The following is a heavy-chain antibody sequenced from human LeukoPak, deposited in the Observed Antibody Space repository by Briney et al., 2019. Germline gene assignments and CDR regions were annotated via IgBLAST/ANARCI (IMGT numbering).Heavy chain of an antibody. Sequence: GGSLRLSCAASGFTFSSYAMSWVRQAPGKGLEWVSAISGSGGSTYYADSVKGRFTISRDNSKNTLYLQMNSLRAEDTAVYYCAKDEPRGGSCYYYLSCPPFDYWGQGTLVTVSS. CDR1: GFTFSSYA. CDR3: AKDEPRGGSCYYYLSCPPFDY. D-gene: IGHD2-15*01. J-gene: IGHJ4*02. V-gene: IGHV3-23*01. CDR2: ISGSGGST.